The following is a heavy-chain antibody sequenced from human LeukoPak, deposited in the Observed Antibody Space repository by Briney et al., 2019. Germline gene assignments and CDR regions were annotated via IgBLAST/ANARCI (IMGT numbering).Heavy chain of an antibody. CDR1: GFTVSSSY. D-gene: IGHD6-19*01. Sequence: GGSLRLSCTASGFTVSSSYMTWVRRAPGKGLDWASLIYGGGDIFYSDSVKGRFTISRRNSENTLYLQMNNLRAEDTAVYYCARVGVGTVAGNYFDDWGQGTLVTVSS. CDR3: ARVGVGTVAGNYFDD. CDR2: IYGGGDI. J-gene: IGHJ4*02. V-gene: IGHV3-53*04.